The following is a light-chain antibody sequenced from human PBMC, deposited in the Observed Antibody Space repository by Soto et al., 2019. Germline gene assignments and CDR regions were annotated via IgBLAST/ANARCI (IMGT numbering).Light chain of an antibody. Sequence: EMLMTHSPATLSVSPGDRANLLYRASQSVSIYVAWYQQKPSLAPRLLIYDASTSATGIPARFSGSGSGTEFSLTISSLQSEDFAVYYCQQYHDWPRTFGQGTKVDIK. V-gene: IGKV3-15*01. CDR1: QSVSIY. J-gene: IGKJ1*01. CDR3: QQYHDWPRT. CDR2: DAS.